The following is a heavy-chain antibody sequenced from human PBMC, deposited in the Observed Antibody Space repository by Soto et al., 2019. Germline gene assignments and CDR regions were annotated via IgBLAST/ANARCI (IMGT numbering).Heavy chain of an antibody. CDR2: IYYSGST. J-gene: IGHJ4*02. CDR1: GGSISSYY. V-gene: IGHV4-59*01. CDR3: ASGWAAKTALDY. D-gene: IGHD6-25*01. Sequence: SETLSLTCTVSGGSISSYYWSWIRQPPGKGLEWIGYIYYSGSTNYNPSLKSRVTISVDTSKNQFSLKLSSVTAADTAVYYCASGWAAKTALDYWGQGTLVTVSS.